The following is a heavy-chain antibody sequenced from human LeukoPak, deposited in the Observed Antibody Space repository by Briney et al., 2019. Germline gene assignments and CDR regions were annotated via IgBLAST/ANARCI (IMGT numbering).Heavy chain of an antibody. J-gene: IGHJ4*02. Sequence: PSETLSLTCTVSGYSISSGYYWGWIRQPPGKGLEWIGSIYHSGSTYYNPSLKSRVTISVDTSKNQFSLKLSSVTAADTAVYYCARGSWDTAMVPGYAQGRTAGKFDYWGQGTLVTVSS. CDR2: IYHSGST. D-gene: IGHD5-18*01. CDR1: GYSISSGYY. V-gene: IGHV4-38-2*02. CDR3: ARGSWDTAMVPGYAQGRTAGKFDY.